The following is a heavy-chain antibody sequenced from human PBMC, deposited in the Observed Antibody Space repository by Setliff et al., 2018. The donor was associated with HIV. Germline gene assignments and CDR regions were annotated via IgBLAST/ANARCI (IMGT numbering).Heavy chain of an antibody. J-gene: IGHJ3*02. Sequence: SETLSLTCTVSGGSISSYYWSWIRQPPEKGLEWIGYIYDRGGTNYNPSLKSRVTISVDTSKNQFSLKLSSVTAADTAVYYCARASSRLNCSGGSCYRAPYAFDIWGQGTMVTVSS. CDR3: ARASSRLNCSGGSCYRAPYAFDI. V-gene: IGHV4-59*08. CDR2: IYDRGGT. CDR1: GGSISSYY. D-gene: IGHD2-15*01.